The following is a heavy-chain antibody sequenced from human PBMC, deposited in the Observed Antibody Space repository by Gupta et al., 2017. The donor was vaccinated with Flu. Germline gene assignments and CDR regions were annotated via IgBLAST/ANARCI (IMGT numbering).Heavy chain of an antibody. CDR3: ATDSPSSTSFGFLHVDTAMVN. J-gene: IGHJ4*02. V-gene: IGHV1-24*01. D-gene: IGHD5-18*01. Sequence: EWMGGFDPEDGETIYAQKFQGRVTMTEDTSTDTAYMELSSLRSEDTAVYYCATDSPSSTSFGFLHVDTAMVNWGQGTLVTVSS. CDR2: FDPEDGET.